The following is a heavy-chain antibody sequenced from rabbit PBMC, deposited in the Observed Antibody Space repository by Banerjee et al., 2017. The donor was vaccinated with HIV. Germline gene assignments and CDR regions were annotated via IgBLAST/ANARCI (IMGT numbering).Heavy chain of an antibody. J-gene: IGHJ4*01. CDR1: GFSFSSSYW. CDR2: IPSSAGSA. V-gene: IGHV1S45*01. CDR3: ARHFSSYGTYSL. Sequence: QEQLEESGGDLVKPEGSLTLTCTASGFSFSSSYWICWVRQAPGKGLEWITCIPSSAGSAHYATWAKGRFTMSKTSSTTVTLQLTSLTAADTATYFCARHFSSYGTYSLWGPGTLVTVS. D-gene: IGHD6-1*01.